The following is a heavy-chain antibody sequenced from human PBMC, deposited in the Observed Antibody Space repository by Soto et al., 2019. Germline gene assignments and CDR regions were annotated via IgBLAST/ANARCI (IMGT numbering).Heavy chain of an antibody. CDR1: GFTFSSYA. CDR2: ISGSGGST. CDR3: AKWGEQQLVLGEDY. J-gene: IGHJ4*02. D-gene: IGHD6-13*01. Sequence: GGSLRLSCAASGFTFSSYAMSWVRQAPGKGLEWVSAISGSGGSTYYADSVKGRFTISRDNSKNTLYLQMNSLRAEDTAVYYCAKWGEQQLVLGEDYWGQGTLVTVSS. V-gene: IGHV3-23*01.